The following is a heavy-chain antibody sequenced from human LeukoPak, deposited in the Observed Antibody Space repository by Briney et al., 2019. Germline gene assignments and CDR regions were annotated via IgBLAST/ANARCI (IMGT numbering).Heavy chain of an antibody. Sequence: GGSLRLSCAASGFTFSSYSMNWVRQAPGKGLEWVSSISSSSSYIYYADSVKGRFTISGDNAKNSLYLQMNSLRAEDTAVYYCARISNNDYGDYYYYYGMDVWGQGTTVTVSS. CDR3: ARISNNDYGDYYYYYGMDV. CDR2: ISSSSSYI. V-gene: IGHV3-21*01. D-gene: IGHD4-17*01. J-gene: IGHJ6*02. CDR1: GFTFSSYS.